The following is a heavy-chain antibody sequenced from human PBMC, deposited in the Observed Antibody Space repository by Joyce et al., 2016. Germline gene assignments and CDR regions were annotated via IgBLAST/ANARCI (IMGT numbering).Heavy chain of an antibody. D-gene: IGHD4-23*01. CDR3: ARLRRWSGPSDC. V-gene: IGHV3-74*03. Sequence: EVQLVESGGGLVQPGGSLRLSCSASGFTFSSCWMYWVRKAPGKGLVWVSRINRDGSSTTYADSVKGRFTISRDNAKNTLYLQMNSLRAEDTAVYYCARLRRWSGPSDCWGQGTLVTVSS. CDR2: INRDGSST. CDR1: GFTFSSCW. J-gene: IGHJ4*02.